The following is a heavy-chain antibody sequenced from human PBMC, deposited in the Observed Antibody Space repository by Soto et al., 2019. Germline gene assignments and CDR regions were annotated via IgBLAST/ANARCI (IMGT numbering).Heavy chain of an antibody. V-gene: IGHV3-7*01. Sequence: EVQLVESGGGLVQPGGSLRLSCAASGFTFNNYWMSWVRQAPGKGLEWVANIKEDGSEKSYVDSVKGRFTISRDNAKNSLYLQMNSLRAEDTAVYYCASSDAMDVWGQGTTVTVSS. J-gene: IGHJ6*02. CDR3: ASSDAMDV. CDR1: GFTFNNYW. CDR2: IKEDGSEK.